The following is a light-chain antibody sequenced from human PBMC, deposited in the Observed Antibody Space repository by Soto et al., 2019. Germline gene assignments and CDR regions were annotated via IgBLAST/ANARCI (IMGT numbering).Light chain of an antibody. J-gene: IGLJ1*01. Sequence: LTQPRSVSGSPGQSVTISCTGTSSDVGGYNYVSWYQQHPGKAPKLMIHDVSKRPSGVPDRFSGSKSGNTASLTISGLQAEDEADYYCCSYAGSYTYVFGTGTKVTVL. CDR1: SSDVGGYNY. V-gene: IGLV2-11*01. CDR3: CSYAGSYTYV. CDR2: DVS.